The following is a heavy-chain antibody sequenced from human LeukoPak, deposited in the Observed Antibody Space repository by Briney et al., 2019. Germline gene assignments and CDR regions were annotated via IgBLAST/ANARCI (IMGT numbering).Heavy chain of an antibody. J-gene: IGHJ6*03. V-gene: IGHV3-20*04. CDR2: INWNGGST. Sequence: PGGSLRLSCAASGFTFDDYGMSWVRQAPGKGLEWVSGINWNGGSTGYGDSVKGRFTISRDNAKNSLYLQMSSLRAEDTALYYCAKEGGFGYYFYMDVWGKGTTVTVSS. CDR1: GFTFDDYG. D-gene: IGHD3-10*01. CDR3: AKEGGFGYYFYMDV.